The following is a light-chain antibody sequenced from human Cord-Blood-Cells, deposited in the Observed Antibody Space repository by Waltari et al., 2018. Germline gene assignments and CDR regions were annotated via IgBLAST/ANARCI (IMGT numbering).Light chain of an antibody. CDR2: AAP. V-gene: IGKV1-12*01. J-gene: IGKJ4*01. Sequence: DIKMTHSPSSVSASVGDRVTITCRASQGLSSWLAWYQQKPGKAPMLLIYAAPSLQSEFPSRFSGSGSGTDFSLIISSLQPEDFATYYCQQANSFPLTFGGGTKVEIK. CDR1: QGLSSW. CDR3: QQANSFPLT.